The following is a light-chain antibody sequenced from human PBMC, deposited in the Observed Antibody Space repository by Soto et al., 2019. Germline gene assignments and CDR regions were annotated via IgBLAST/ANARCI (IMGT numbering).Light chain of an antibody. V-gene: IGKV1-39*01. Sequence: DIQMTQSPSSLSASVGDRVTITCRASQSISTFLNWYQQKPGKAPKLLLYGASNLESGVPSTFSGSGSGTVCTLAISSLQPEDFATYYCQQCFSTPLLTFGGGTKVEIK. CDR2: GAS. CDR1: QSISTF. J-gene: IGKJ4*01. CDR3: QQCFSTPLLT.